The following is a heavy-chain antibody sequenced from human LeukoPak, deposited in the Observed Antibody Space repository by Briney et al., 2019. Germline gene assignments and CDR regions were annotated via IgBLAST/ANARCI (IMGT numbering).Heavy chain of an antibody. CDR1: GGSITKSNSY. J-gene: IGHJ2*01. Sequence: SETLSLTCTVSGGSITKSNSYWGWIRQPPGKGLEWIRSISYSGSTYYNPSLKSRVTISVDKSKNQFSLKLSSVTAADTAVYYGARDVGGYRYGYRPTELYWYFDLWGRGTLVAVSS. D-gene: IGHD5-18*01. CDR3: ARDVGGYRYGYRPTELYWYFDL. CDR2: ISYSGST. V-gene: IGHV4-39*07.